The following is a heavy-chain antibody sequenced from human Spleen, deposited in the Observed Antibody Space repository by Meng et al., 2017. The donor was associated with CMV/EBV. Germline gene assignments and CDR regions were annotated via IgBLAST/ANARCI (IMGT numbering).Heavy chain of an antibody. Sequence: GESLKISCAASGFQFDNYGMHWVRQPPGKGLEWVSLISWDGRNIYYGDSVKGRFIISRDNTKNSLYLQMNSLRAEDTALYYCAKRSESGYYDYWGRGTLVTVSS. CDR3: AKRSESGYYDY. CDR1: GFQFDNYG. J-gene: IGHJ4*02. CDR2: ISWDGRNI. D-gene: IGHD3-22*01. V-gene: IGHV3-43D*03.